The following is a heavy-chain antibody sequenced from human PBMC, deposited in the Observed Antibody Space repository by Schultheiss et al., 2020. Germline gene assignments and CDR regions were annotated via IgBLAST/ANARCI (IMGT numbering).Heavy chain of an antibody. CDR3: ARGDCSSTSCYGIYRDMDV. CDR2: INHRGST. CDR1: GGSFDVYY. V-gene: IGHV4-34*01. Sequence: SETLSLTCAVSGGSFDVYYWTWIRQPPGKGLEWIGEINHRGSTNYNPSLKSRVTISVDTSKNQFSLELRSVTAADTAVYYCARGDCSSTSCYGIYRDMDVWGKGTTVTVSS. D-gene: IGHD2-2*01. J-gene: IGHJ6*03.